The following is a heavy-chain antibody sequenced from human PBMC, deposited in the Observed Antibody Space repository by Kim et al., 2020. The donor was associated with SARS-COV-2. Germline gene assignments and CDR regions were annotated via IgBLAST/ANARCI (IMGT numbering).Heavy chain of an antibody. D-gene: IGHD3-3*01. CDR2: INTNTGNP. V-gene: IGHV7-4-1*02. CDR3: ARAANYIHPYYDFWRGSPHYFDY. J-gene: IGHJ4*02. Sequence: ASVKVSCKASGYTFTSYAMNWVRQAPGQGLEWMGWINTNTGNPTYAQGFTGRFVFSLDTSVSTAYLQISSLKAEDTAVYYCARAANYIHPYYDFWRGSPHYFDYWGQGTLVTVSS. CDR1: GYTFTSYA.